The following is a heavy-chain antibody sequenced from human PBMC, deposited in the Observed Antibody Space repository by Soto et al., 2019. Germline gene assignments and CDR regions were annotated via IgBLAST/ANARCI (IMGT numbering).Heavy chain of an antibody. CDR1: GYTFTSYR. D-gene: IGHD3-22*01. Sequence: ASVKVSCKASGYTFTSYRISRVRLAPGQGLEWMGWISAYNGNTNYAQKLQGRVTMTTDTSTSTAYMELRSLRSDDTAVYYCERDENYYDGYGMDVWGQGTTVTVTS. CDR2: ISAYNGNT. J-gene: IGHJ6*02. V-gene: IGHV1-18*01. CDR3: ERDENYYDGYGMDV.